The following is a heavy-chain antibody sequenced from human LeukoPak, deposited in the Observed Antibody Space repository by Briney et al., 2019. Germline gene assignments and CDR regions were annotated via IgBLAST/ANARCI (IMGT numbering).Heavy chain of an antibody. J-gene: IGHJ4*02. CDR2: FDVAETDT. CDR3: SSSGVEEWQGLHF. V-gene: IGHV1-24*01. D-gene: IGHD3-3*01. CDR1: GYTLSELS. Sequence: ASVTVSCKVSGYTLSELSMHWVRQSPGKGLEWMGGFDVAETDTIYAQKLQGRVTMTEDTSTDTAYMELNSLSSEDTAVYYCSSSGVEEWQGLHFWGQGTLVTVSS.